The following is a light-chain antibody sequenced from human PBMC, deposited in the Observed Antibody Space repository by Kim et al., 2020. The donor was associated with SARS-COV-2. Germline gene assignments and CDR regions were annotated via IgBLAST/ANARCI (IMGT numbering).Light chain of an antibody. CDR1: QSLNNK. J-gene: IGKJ3*01. Sequence: VSPGERATLSCRASQSLNNKVAWYQQKPGQAPRLLNQDAYTRDTGIPARFSGSGSGTDFTLTISSLQSEDFAVYYCQHYSKWPFTFGPGTKVDIK. CDR3: QHYSKWPFT. V-gene: IGKV3-15*01. CDR2: DAY.